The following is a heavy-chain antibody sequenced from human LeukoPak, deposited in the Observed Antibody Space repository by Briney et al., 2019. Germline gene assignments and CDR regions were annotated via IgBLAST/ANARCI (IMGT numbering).Heavy chain of an antibody. CDR1: GFTFSSSG. CDR2: IPNDESNK. V-gene: IGHV3-30*03. D-gene: IGHD3-10*01. Sequence: GGSLRLSCAASGFTFSSSGMHWVRQAPGKGLEWVAVIPNDESNKYYADSVKGRFTISRDNSKNTLYLQMNSLRAEDTAVYYCVRHRSASDYWGQGALVTVSS. J-gene: IGHJ4*02. CDR3: VRHRSASDY.